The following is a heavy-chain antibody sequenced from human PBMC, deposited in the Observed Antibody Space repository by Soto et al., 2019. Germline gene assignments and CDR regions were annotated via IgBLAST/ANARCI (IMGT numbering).Heavy chain of an antibody. CDR1: GFTLTNVW. D-gene: IGHD5-18*01. CDR2: IRSISDGGTT. J-gene: IGHJ4*02. Sequence: EVQLVESGGGLVNPGESLRLSCAVSGFTLTNVWMNWVRQAPGKGLEWVGRIRSISDGGTTDYAVAVRGRFTISRHDSENTLYLQMNTLKTEDTAVYYCSHGYGPHFESWGQGTLVTVSS. CDR3: SHGYGPHFES. V-gene: IGHV3-15*07.